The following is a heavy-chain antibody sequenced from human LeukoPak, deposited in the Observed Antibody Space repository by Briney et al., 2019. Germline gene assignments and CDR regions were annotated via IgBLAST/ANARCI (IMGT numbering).Heavy chain of an antibody. V-gene: IGHV1-8*01. CDR1: GYTFTSYD. CDR2: MNLNSGNT. D-gene: IGHD3-22*01. CDR3: ARAFTMIVVPPGY. Sequence: GASVKVSCKASGYTFTSYDINWVRQATGQGLEWMGWMNLNSGNTGYAQKFQGRVTMTRNTSISTAYMELSSLRSEDTAVYYCARAFTMIVVPPGYWGQGTLVTVSS. J-gene: IGHJ4*02.